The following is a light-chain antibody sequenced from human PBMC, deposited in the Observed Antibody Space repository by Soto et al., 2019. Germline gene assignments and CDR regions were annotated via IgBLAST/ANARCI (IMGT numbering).Light chain of an antibody. V-gene: IGKV3-15*01. CDR2: DAS. CDR1: QSVSSN. J-gene: IGKJ1*01. CDR3: QQYNNWPET. Sequence: EIVMTQSPATLSVSPGERATLSCRASQSVSSNLAWYQQKVGQAPRVLIYDASTRAAGIPGRFSGSGSGTEFTLSISSLQSEDFAVYYCQQYNNWPETFGQGTKV.